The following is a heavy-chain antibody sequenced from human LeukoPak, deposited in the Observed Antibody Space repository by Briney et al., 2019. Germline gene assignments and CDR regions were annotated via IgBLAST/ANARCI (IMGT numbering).Heavy chain of an antibody. D-gene: IGHD4-11*01. CDR2: INPSGGT. J-gene: IGHJ4*02. CDR1: GGSFSRYF. V-gene: IGHV4-34*01. CDR3: ARAEINDYSRY. Sequence: SETLSLTCVAYGGSFSRYFWSWIRQPPGKGLEWIGEINPSGGTGNNPSLKSRVTISKDPSKNQLSLTLTSVTAADTAVYYCARAEINDYSRYWGQGIPVIVSS.